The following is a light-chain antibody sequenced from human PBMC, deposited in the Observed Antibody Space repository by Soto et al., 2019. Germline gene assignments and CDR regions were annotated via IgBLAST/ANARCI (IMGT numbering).Light chain of an antibody. J-gene: IGLJ1*01. CDR1: SSDVGGYDY. V-gene: IGLV2-8*01. CDR2: EVT. Sequence: QSVLTQPPSASGSPGQSVTISCTGTSSDVGGYDYVSWYQQHPGKAPKLMIYEVTIRPSGVSDRFSGSKSGNKASLTVSGLQAEHEADYYCSSYTGGNPSYVFGTGTKVTVL. CDR3: SSYTGGNPSYV.